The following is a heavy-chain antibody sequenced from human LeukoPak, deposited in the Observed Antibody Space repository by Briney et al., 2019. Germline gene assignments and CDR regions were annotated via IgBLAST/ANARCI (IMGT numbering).Heavy chain of an antibody. D-gene: IGHD2-2*01. V-gene: IGHV4-59*01. CDR3: ARVPVPPPQLMFDP. CDR1: GGSISSYY. CDR2: IYYSGST. Sequence: SETLSLTCTVSGGSISSYYWSWIRQPPGKGLEWIGYIYYSGSTNYNPSLKSRVTISVDTPKNQFSLKLSSVTAADTAVYYCARVPVPPPQLMFDPWGQGTLVTVSS. J-gene: IGHJ5*02.